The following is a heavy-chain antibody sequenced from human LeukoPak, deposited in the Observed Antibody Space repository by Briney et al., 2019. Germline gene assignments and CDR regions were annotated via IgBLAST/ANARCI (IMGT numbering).Heavy chain of an antibody. Sequence: GGSLRLSCAASGFTFSSYSMNWVRQAPGKGLEWVSYISSSSTIYYADSVKGRFTISRDNSKNTLYLQMNSLRAEDTAVYYCAKGKRYYYYYMDVWGKGTTVTVSS. CDR2: ISSSSTI. V-gene: IGHV3-48*01. CDR3: AKGKRYYYYYMDV. CDR1: GFTFSSYS. D-gene: IGHD1-1*01. J-gene: IGHJ6*03.